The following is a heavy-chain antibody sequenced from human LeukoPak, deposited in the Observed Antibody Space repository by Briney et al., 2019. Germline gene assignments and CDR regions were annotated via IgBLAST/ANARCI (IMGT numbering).Heavy chain of an antibody. CDR1: GFTFTSYS. D-gene: IGHD3-10*02. V-gene: IGHV3-23*01. Sequence: GGSLRLSCAASGFTFTSYSMNWVRQAPGKGLEWVSTISGSGGSTYYADSVKGRFTISRDNSKNTLYLQMNSLRAEDTTVYYCAAARSMIGTLDYWGQGTLVTVSS. J-gene: IGHJ4*02. CDR2: ISGSGGST. CDR3: AAARSMIGTLDY.